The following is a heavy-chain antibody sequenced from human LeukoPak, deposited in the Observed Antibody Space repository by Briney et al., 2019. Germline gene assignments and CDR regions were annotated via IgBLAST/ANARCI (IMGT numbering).Heavy chain of an antibody. CDR3: ARGRGWYQYYFDF. CDR1: GGSFSGYY. J-gene: IGHJ4*02. D-gene: IGHD6-19*01. CDR2: INHSGST. Sequence: SETLSLTCAVYGGSFSGYYWSWIRQPPGRGLEWIEEINHSGSTNYNPSLKSRVTISVDTSKNQFSLTLSSVTAGDTAVYYCARGRGWYQYYFDFWGQETVVSVSS. V-gene: IGHV4-34*01.